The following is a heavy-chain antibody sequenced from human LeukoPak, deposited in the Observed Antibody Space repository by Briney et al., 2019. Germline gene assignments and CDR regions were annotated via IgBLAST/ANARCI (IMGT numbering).Heavy chain of an antibody. V-gene: IGHV4-59*13. CDR3: ARAPVDWFDP. CDR1: GGSISSYY. CDR2: IYYSGST. J-gene: IGHJ5*02. Sequence: SETLSLTCTVSGGSISSYYWSWIRRPPGKGLEWIGYIYYSGSTNYNPSLKSRVTISVDTSKNQFSLKLSSVTAADTAVYYCARAPVDWFDPWGQGTLVTVSS.